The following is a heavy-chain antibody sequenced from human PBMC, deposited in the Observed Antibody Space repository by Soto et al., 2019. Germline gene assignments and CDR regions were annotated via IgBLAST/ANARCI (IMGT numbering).Heavy chain of an antibody. J-gene: IGHJ4*02. CDR2: IYYSGST. CDR1: GGSISSSSYY. CDR3: ARHGTATIVGSRDY. D-gene: IGHD5-12*01. V-gene: IGHV4-39*01. Sequence: SETLSLTCTVSGGSISSSSYYWGWIRQPPGKGLEWIGSIYYSGSTYYNPSLKSRVTISVDTSKNQFSLKLSSVTAADTAVYYCARHGTATIVGSRDYWGQGTLVTVSS.